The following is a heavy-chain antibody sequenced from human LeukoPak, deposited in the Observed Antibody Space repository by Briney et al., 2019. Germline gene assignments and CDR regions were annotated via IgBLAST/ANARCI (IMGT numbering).Heavy chain of an antibody. CDR1: GFTISDHF. CDR2: TRNKANHYNT. Sequence: GGSLRLSCVVSGFTISDHFMDWVRQAPGKGLEWVGRTRNKANHYNTEYAASVKGRFTISRDDSKNSMYLQMNNLETEDTAMYYCTGDHGDYYFDYWGQGTLVTVSS. CDR3: TGDHGDYYFDY. D-gene: IGHD4-17*01. V-gene: IGHV3-72*01. J-gene: IGHJ4*02.